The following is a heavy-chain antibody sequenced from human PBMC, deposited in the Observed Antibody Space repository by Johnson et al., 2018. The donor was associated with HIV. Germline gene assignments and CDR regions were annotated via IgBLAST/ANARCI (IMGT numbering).Heavy chain of an antibody. CDR3: ASSSLAWGVDAFDI. CDR2: IYSDGTT. V-gene: IGHV3-66*01. D-gene: IGHD3-10*01. CDR1: GFTVRSSY. Sequence: VQLVESGGGLVQPGGSLRLSCAASGFTVRSSYMSWVRQAPGKGLEHVSVIYSDGTTYYADFVKGRFTVSRDSSKNTLYLQMNSLRVEDTAVYYCASSSLAWGVDAFDIWGQGTKVTVSS. J-gene: IGHJ3*02.